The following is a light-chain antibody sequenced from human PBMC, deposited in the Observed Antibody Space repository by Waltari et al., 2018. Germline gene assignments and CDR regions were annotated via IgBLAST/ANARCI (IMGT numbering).Light chain of an antibody. Sequence: EIVLTQSPGTLSLSPGERATLSCRASQSVRGSLAWYQQKAGQAPRLLIYGASSRATGIPDRFGGSGSGTDFSLTISRLEPEDFAVYYCQHYVRLPATFGQGTKVEI. CDR3: QHYVRLPAT. CDR1: QSVRGS. J-gene: IGKJ1*01. CDR2: GAS. V-gene: IGKV3-20*01.